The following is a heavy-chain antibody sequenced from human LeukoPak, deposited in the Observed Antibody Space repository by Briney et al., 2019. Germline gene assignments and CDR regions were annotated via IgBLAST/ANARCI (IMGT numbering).Heavy chain of an antibody. CDR3: ARATLDS. V-gene: IGHV3-53*01. Sequence: GGSLRLSCAASGFTVSNNYISWVRQAPGKGLEWVSVIYSGGSTKYADSVKARFTISRDNSKNTVYLQMNSLRVDDTAVYYCARATLDSWGQGTLVTVSS. CDR2: IYSGGST. CDR1: GFTVSNNY. J-gene: IGHJ4*02.